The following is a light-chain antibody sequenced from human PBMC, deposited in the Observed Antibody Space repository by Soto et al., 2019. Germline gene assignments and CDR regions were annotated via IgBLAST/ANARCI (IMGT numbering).Light chain of an antibody. CDR2: TAS. CDR1: QSISNF. Sequence: DIQMTQSPASLSASVGDRVTITCRASQSISNFLHWYQQNPGEPPRLLIYTASSLQSGVPSRFSGSGSGTDFTLTSSSLQPEYLATHCWQHSNSNPWFGQGTKVDIK. CDR3: QHSNSNPW. J-gene: IGKJ1*01. V-gene: IGKV1-39*01.